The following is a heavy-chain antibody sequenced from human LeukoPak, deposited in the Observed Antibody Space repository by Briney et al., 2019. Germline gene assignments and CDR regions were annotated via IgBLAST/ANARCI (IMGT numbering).Heavy chain of an antibody. V-gene: IGHV4-34*01. CDR2: INHSGST. D-gene: IGHD2-2*01. J-gene: IGHJ5*02. CDR3: ARGVPAAIFRYNWFDP. CDR1: GGSFSGYY. Sequence: PSETLSLTCAVYGGSFSGYYWSWIRQPPGKGREGIGEINHSGSTNYNPSLKSRVTISVDTSKNQFSLKLSSVTAADTAVYYCARGVPAAIFRYNWFDPWGQGTLVTVSS.